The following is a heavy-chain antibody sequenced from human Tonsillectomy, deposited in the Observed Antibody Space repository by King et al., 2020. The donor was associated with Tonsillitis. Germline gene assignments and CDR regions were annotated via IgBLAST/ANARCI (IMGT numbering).Heavy chain of an antibody. J-gene: IGHJ3*02. V-gene: IGHV4-30-2*01. CDR2: IYHSGST. Sequence: QLQESGSGLVKPSQTLSLTCAVSGGSISSGGHSWSWIRQPPGKGLEWIGYIYHSGSTHYNPSLRSRVTILLDRSKNQFSLKLSSVTAADTAVYYCAREGGAFDIWGQGRMVTVSS. CDR1: GGSISSGGHS. CDR3: AREGGAFDI.